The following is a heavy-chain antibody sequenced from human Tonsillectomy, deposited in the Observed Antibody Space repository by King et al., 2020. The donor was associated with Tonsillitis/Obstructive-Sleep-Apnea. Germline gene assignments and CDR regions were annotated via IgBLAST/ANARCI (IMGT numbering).Heavy chain of an antibody. J-gene: IGHJ3*02. D-gene: IGHD3-10*01. V-gene: IGHV4-59*01. CDR1: GGSISSYY. Sequence: QLQESGPGLVKPSETLSLTCTVSGGSISSYYWSWIRQPPGKGLEGIGYIYYSGRTNYNPSLKSRVTISVDTAKKQFSLKLSALTAADTAVYYCATYYYGSGVHIWGQGTMVTVSS. CDR3: ATYYYGSGVHI. CDR2: IYYSGRT.